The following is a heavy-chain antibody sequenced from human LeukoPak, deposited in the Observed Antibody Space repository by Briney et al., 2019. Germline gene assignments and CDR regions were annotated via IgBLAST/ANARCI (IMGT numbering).Heavy chain of an antibody. CDR3: ARSYDSSGYSDS. J-gene: IGHJ4*02. Sequence: GESLKISCKGSGYNFTNYWIGWVRQMPGKGLEWMGLIYPGDSDTRYGPSFQGQVTISADKSISTAYVQWSSLKASDTAMYYCARSYDSSGYSDSWGQGTLVPVSS. CDR1: GYNFTNYW. V-gene: IGHV5-51*01. CDR2: IYPGDSDT. D-gene: IGHD3-22*01.